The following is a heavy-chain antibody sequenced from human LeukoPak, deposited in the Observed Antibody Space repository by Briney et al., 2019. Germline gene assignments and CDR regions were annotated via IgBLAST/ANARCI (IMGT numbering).Heavy chain of an antibody. V-gene: IGHV3-74*01. CDR1: GFTFRSSW. Sequence: GGSLRLSCAASGFTFRSSWMHWVRQAPGKGLVWVSRINSDGSDTNYADSVKGRFTISRDNSKNTLYLQMNSLRAEDTAVYYCAKSPAVDAAFDIWGQGTMVTVSS. CDR3: AKSPAVDAAFDI. CDR2: INSDGSDT. J-gene: IGHJ3*02. D-gene: IGHD4-23*01.